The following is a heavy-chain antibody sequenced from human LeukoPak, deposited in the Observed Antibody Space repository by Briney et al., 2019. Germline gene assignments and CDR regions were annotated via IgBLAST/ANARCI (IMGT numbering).Heavy chain of an antibody. CDR1: GFTFSSYA. Sequence: HPGGSLRLSCAASGFTFSSYAMHWVRQAPGKGLEWVAVISYDGSNKYYADSVKGRFTISRDNSKNTLYLQMNSLRAEDTAVYYCAREPGGSLYYYYYYYYMDVWGKGTTVTVSS. CDR2: ISYDGSNK. J-gene: IGHJ6*03. V-gene: IGHV3-30*04. D-gene: IGHD2-15*01. CDR3: AREPGGSLYYYYYYYYMDV.